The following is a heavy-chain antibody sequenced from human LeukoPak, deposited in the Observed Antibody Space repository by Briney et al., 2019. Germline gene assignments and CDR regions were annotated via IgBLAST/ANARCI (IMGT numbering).Heavy chain of an antibody. CDR1: GGSISSYY. V-gene: IGHV4-59*01. Sequence: SETLSLTCTVSGGSISSYYWSWIRQPPGKGLEWIGYIYYSGSTNYNPSLKSRVTISVDTSKNQFSLKLSSVTAADTAVYYCVXXXXXXXXXXXYYYGMDVWGQGTTVTVSS. CDR3: VXXXXXXXXXXXYYYGMDV. J-gene: IGHJ6*02. CDR2: IYYSGST.